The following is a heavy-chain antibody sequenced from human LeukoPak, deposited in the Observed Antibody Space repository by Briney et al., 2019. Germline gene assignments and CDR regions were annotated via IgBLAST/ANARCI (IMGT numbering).Heavy chain of an antibody. CDR1: GFTFSSYG. CDR3: AYNFQAVAGTLDY. CDR2: IRYDGSNK. V-gene: IGHV3-30*02. J-gene: IGHJ4*02. Sequence: PGGSLRLSCAASGFTFSSYGMHWVRQAPGKGLEWVAFIRYDGSNKYYADSVKGRFTISRDNSKNTLYLQMNSLRAEDTAVYYCAYNFQAVAGTLDYWGQGTLVTVSS. D-gene: IGHD6-19*01.